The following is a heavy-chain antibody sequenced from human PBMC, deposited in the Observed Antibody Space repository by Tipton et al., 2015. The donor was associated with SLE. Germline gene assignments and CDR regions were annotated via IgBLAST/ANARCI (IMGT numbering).Heavy chain of an antibody. Sequence: QLVQSGAEVKKPGASVKVSCKASGYTFTSYGISWVRQATGQGLEWMGIINPSGGSTSYAQKFQGRVTMTRDTSTSTVYMELSSLRAEDTAVYYCARDVGSRYAINMDVWGLVTTVTVTS. J-gene: IGHJ6*02. CDR2: INPSGGST. CDR1: GYTFTSYG. D-gene: IGHD6-13*01. V-gene: IGHV1-46*01. CDR3: ARDVGSRYAINMDV.